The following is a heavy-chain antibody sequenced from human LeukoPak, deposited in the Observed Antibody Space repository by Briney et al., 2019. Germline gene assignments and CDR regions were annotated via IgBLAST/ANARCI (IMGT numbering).Heavy chain of an antibody. J-gene: IGHJ6*03. D-gene: IGHD2-2*01. CDR1: GFTFSSYA. Sequence: GGSLRLSCAASGFTFSSYAMSWVRQAPGKGLEWVSAISGSGGSTYYADSVKGRFTISRDKSKNTLYLQMNSLRAEDTAVYYCAKVRSDIVVVPAAYMDVWGKGTTVTVSS. V-gene: IGHV3-23*01. CDR2: ISGSGGST. CDR3: AKVRSDIVVVPAAYMDV.